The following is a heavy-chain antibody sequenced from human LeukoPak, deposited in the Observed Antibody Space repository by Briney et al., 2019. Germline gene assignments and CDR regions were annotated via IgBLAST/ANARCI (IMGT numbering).Heavy chain of an antibody. Sequence: SETLSLTCTVSGGSISSSSYYWGWIRQPPGKGLEWIGSIYYSGSTYYNPSLKSRVTISVDTSKNQFSLKLSSVTAADTAVYYCASRFMKRIPDAFDIWGQGTMVTVSS. V-gene: IGHV4-39*01. CDR3: ASRFMKRIPDAFDI. D-gene: IGHD3-16*01. J-gene: IGHJ3*02. CDR2: IYYSGST. CDR1: GGSISSSSYY.